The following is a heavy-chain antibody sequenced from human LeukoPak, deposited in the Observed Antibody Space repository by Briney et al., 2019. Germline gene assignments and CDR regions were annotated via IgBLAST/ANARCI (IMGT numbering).Heavy chain of an antibody. Sequence: PGGSLRLSCRFSGLSFGDSAVTWVRQAPGKWLEWVGCTRSKVYRGSTDYAASVKDRFIISRDESKSIAYLQMDRLRTEDTAVYYCARGERDFDYWGQGTLVTVSS. CDR2: TRSKVYRGST. V-gene: IGHV3-49*04. CDR1: GLSFGDSA. CDR3: ARGERDFDY. J-gene: IGHJ4*02. D-gene: IGHD3-16*01.